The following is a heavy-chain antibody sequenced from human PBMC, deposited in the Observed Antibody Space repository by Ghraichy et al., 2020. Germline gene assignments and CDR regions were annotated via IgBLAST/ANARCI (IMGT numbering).Heavy chain of an antibody. V-gene: IGHV3-23*01. J-gene: IGHJ4*02. CDR1: GFTFSNYA. Sequence: GGSLRLSCAASGFTFSNYAMSWVRQAPGKGLEWISAISGGSHNTYYADSVRGRFTISRDNSKNTLYLQLNSLRAEDTAVYFCANIRRRDGPGEKFDYWGQGTLVTVSS. D-gene: IGHD5-24*01. CDR2: ISGGSHNT. CDR3: ANIRRRDGPGEKFDY.